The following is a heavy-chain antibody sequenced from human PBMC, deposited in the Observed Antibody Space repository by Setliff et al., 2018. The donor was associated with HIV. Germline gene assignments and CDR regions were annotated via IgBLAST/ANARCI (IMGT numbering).Heavy chain of an antibody. Sequence: GASVKVSCKASGYTFNNYGISWVRQAPGQGLEWMGWINTHSGAINYADSVKGRFTISRDNSKNTLYLQMNSLRAEDTAVYYCAKDPRAAVATICDYWGQGTLVTVSS. CDR2: INTHSGAI. V-gene: IGHV1-18*01. D-gene: IGHD5-12*01. CDR1: GYTFNNYG. J-gene: IGHJ4*02. CDR3: AKDPRAAVATICDY.